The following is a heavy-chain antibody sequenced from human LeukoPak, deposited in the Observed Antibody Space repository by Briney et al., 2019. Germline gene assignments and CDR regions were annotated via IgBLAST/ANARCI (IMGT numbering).Heavy chain of an antibody. J-gene: IGHJ4*02. V-gene: IGHV3-30*04. CDR2: ISYDGSNK. CDR3: AKDQVTMVRGAITTFDY. Sequence: GGSLRLSCAASGFTFSSYAMHWVRQAPGKGLEGVAVISYDGSNKYYADSVKGRFTISRDNSKNTLYLQMNSLRAEDTAVYYCAKDQVTMVRGAITTFDYWGQGTLVTVSS. CDR1: GFTFSSYA. D-gene: IGHD3-10*01.